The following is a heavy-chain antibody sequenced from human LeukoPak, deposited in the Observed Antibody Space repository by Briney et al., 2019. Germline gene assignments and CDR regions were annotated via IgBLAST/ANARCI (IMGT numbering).Heavy chain of an antibody. J-gene: IGHJ4*02. V-gene: IGHV3-53*01. D-gene: IGHD6-19*01. Sequence: GGSLRLSCAASGFTVSSNYMSWVRQAPGKGLGCVSVIYSGGSTYYADSVKGRFTISRDNSKSALYLQMNSLRAEDTAVYYCARDTGYSSGFDYWGQGTLVTVSS. CDR3: ARDTGYSSGFDY. CDR2: IYSGGST. CDR1: GFTVSSNY.